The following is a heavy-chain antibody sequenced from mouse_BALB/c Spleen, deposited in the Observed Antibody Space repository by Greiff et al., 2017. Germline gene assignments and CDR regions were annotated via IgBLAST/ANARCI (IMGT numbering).Heavy chain of an antibody. CDR1: GFNIKDTY. D-gene: IGHD2-3*01. J-gene: IGHJ1*01. V-gene: IGHV14-3*02. CDR2: IDPANGNT. Sequence: EVMLVESGAELVKPGASVKLSCTASGFNIKDTYMHWVKQRPEQGLEWIGRIDPANGNTKYDPKFQGKATITADTSSNTAYLQLSSLTSEDTAVYYCARRGMGLLWYFDVWGAGTTVTVSS. CDR3: ARRGMGLLWYFDV.